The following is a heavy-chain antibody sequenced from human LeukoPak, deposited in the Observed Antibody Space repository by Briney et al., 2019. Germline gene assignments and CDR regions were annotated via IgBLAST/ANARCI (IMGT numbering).Heavy chain of an antibody. CDR1: GYTFTGYY. Sequence: ASVKVSCKASGYTFTGYYMHWVRQAPGQGLEWMGWINPNSGGTNYAQKFQGWVTMTRDTSISTAYMELSRLRSDDTAVYYCARDGGGIVGASYYYYYYGMDVWGQGTTVTVSS. V-gene: IGHV1-2*04. CDR3: ARDGGGIVGASYYYYYYGMDV. J-gene: IGHJ6*02. D-gene: IGHD1-26*01. CDR2: INPNSGGT.